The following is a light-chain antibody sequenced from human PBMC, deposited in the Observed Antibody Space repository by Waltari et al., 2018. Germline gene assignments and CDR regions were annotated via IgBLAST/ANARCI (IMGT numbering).Light chain of an antibody. Sequence: QSALTQPPSTSGTPGQRVTISCSGSNSNIGVNTVNWSQGPPGTAPKPLIYGNDQRPSGVPARFSASKSCSSASLAISGLQSEDEADYYCAAWDDRLFGPVFGTGTEVTVL. V-gene: IGLV1-44*01. J-gene: IGLJ1*01. CDR3: AAWDDRLFGPV. CDR2: GND. CDR1: NSNIGVNT.